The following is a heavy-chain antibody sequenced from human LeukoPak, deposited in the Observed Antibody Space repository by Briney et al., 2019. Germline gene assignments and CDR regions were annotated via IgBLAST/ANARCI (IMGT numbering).Heavy chain of an antibody. CDR2: INPNSGGT. D-gene: IGHD3-22*01. CDR1: GYTFTGYY. J-gene: IGHJ3*02. Sequence: GASVKVSCKASGYTFTGYYMHWVRQAPGQGLEWMGWINPNSGGTGSAQKFQGRVTITRDTSITTAYMELSRLRSDDTALYYCAREYDSSGLKASDIWGQGTMVTVSS. V-gene: IGHV1-2*02. CDR3: AREYDSSGLKASDI.